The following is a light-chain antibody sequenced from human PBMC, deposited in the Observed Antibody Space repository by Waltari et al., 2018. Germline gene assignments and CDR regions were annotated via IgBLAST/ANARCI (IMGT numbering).Light chain of an antibody. J-gene: IGLJ3*02. Sequence: QSALTQPASVSWSPGQSITISCTGTTSDVGGYNYVSWYQQHTGKTPKRIIYDVSNLPSGVSNPFSGSKSANTASLTISGLQAEDEADDYCSSYATSGTLLFGGATKLTVL. V-gene: IGLV2-14*03. CDR2: DVS. CDR1: TSDVGGYNY. CDR3: SSYATSGTLL.